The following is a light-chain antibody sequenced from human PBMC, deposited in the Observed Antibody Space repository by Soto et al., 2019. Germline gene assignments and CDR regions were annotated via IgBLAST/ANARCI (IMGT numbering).Light chain of an antibody. Sequence: DIKVTSPPSLQPSSVGDSDTITSLARKGVSSCLAWYQQKPGKTPKLLIYGASTLQVGVPSRFSGSGSGTEFTLTISSLQSEDLATYDCQQLYSYPSSFGGGTKVEIK. J-gene: IGKJ4*01. CDR2: GAS. V-gene: IGKV1-9*01. CDR1: KGVSSC. CDR3: QQLYSYPSS.